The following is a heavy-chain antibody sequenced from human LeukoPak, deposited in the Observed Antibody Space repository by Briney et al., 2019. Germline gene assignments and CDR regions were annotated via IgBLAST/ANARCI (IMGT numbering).Heavy chain of an antibody. V-gene: IGHV4-34*01. J-gene: IGHJ4*02. CDR1: GGSFSGYY. Sequence: SETLSLTCAVYGGSFSGYYWSWIRQPPGKGLDWIGEINHSGSTNYNPSLKSRVTISVDTSKNQFSLKLSSVTAADTAVYYCAIGRYYYGSGSSDYWGQGTQVTVSS. D-gene: IGHD3-10*01. CDR3: AIGRYYYGSGSSDY. CDR2: INHSGST.